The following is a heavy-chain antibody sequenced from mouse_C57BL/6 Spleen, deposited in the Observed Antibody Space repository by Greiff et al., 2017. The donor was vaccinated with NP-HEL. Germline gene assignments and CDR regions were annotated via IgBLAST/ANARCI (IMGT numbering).Heavy chain of an antibody. V-gene: IGHV5-17*01. J-gene: IGHJ3*01. Sequence: EVQLVGSGGGLLKPGGSLKLSFAASGFTFSDFGLHWVRRAPEKGLEGVAYISSGSSTIYYAATVKGRFTISRDNAKNTLFLQMTSLRSEDTAMYYCARSDYDGWFAYWGQGTLVTVSA. CDR1: GFTFSDFG. D-gene: IGHD2-4*01. CDR3: ARSDYDGWFAY. CDR2: ISSGSSTI.